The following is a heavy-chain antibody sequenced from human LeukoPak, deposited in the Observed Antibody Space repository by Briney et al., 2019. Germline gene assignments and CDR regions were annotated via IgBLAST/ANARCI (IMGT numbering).Heavy chain of an antibody. Sequence: SGPTLVNPTQTLTLTCSFSGFSLSTTGVGVGWIRQPPGKALEWLALIYWDDDKFYRPSLENRLTITKDTTTNQVVLTMTNMDPVDTGTYYCVHRGGQELVRGWFDPWGQGTLVTVSS. D-gene: IGHD1-1*01. J-gene: IGHJ5*02. V-gene: IGHV2-5*02. CDR1: GFSLSTTGVG. CDR3: VHRGGQELVRGWFDP. CDR2: IYWDDDK.